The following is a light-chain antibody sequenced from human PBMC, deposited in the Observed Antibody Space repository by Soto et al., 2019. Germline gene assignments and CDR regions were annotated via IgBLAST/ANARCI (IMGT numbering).Light chain of an antibody. CDR3: QDYNSWT. Sequence: DIQMTQSPSTLSASVGDRVTITCRGSQSISTWLSWYQQKPGKAPKVLIYKASNLQSGVSSRFSGSGSGTEFTLTISSLQPDDFATYYCQDYNSWTFGQGTKVEI. CDR1: QSISTW. CDR2: KAS. V-gene: IGKV1-5*03. J-gene: IGKJ1*01.